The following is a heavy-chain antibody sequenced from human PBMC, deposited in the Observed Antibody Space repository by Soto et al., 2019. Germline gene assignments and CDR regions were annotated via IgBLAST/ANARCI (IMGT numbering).Heavy chain of an antibody. D-gene: IGHD3-3*01. CDR2: IYYSGST. J-gene: IGHJ4*02. V-gene: IGHV4-59*01. CDR1: GGSISRYY. Sequence: PSETLSLTCTVSGGSISRYYWSWIRQPPAKGLEWIGYIYYSGSTTYNPSLNSRVTISVDTSKNQFSLKLSTVTAADTAVYYCARVMLLGRGYTYHFDFWGQGTLVTVSS. CDR3: ARVMLLGRGYTYHFDF.